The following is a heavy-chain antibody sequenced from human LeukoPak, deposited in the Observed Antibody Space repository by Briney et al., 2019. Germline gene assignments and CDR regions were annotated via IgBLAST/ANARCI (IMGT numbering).Heavy chain of an antibody. Sequence: GGPLRLSCGASEFSLRSYSTDWVRQAPGKGLEWVSHINSGSSTIYYADSVKGRFTISRDNAGNSLYLHMNSLRAEDTAVYYCARVLLERPGIDSFDMWGQGTMVTVSS. CDR2: INSGSSTI. CDR1: EFSLRSYS. J-gene: IGHJ3*02. D-gene: IGHD1-1*01. V-gene: IGHV3-48*01. CDR3: ARVLLERPGIDSFDM.